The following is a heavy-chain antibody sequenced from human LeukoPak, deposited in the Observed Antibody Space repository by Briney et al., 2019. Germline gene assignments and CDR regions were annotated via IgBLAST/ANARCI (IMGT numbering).Heavy chain of an antibody. CDR1: GGSISSYC. D-gene: IGHD4-17*01. V-gene: IGHV4-59*01. J-gene: IGHJ4*02. CDR3: ARADYGDDYYFDY. CDR2: IYYSEDT. Sequence: SETLSLTCTVSGGSISSYCWSWMRQPPGKGLEWIGYIYYSEDTNYNPSLKSRVTISVDTSKNQFSLKLSSVTAADTAVYYCARADYGDDYYFDYWGQGTLVTVSS.